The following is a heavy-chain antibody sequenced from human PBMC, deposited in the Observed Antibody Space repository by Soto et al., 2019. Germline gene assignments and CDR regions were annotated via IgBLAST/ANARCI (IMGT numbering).Heavy chain of an antibody. V-gene: IGHV3-30*18. CDR1: AFTFSSYC. CDR2: ISYDGSNK. CDR3: AKDGYSSGWTGYYYYYYYMDV. D-gene: IGHD6-19*01. Sequence: GGSLRLSYAASAFTFSSYCMHWVRHAPGKGLEWVAVISYDGSNKYYADSVKGRFTISRDNSENTLYLQMNSLRAEDTAVYYCAKDGYSSGWTGYYYYYYYMDVWGKGT. J-gene: IGHJ6*03.